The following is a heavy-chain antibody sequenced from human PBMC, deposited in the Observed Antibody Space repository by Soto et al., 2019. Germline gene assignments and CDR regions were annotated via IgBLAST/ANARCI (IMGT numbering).Heavy chain of an antibody. Sequence: QVQLVESGGGVVQPGRSLRLSCAASGFTFSSYGMHWVRQAPGKGLEWVAVISYDGSNKYYADYVKGRFTISRDNSKNTLYLQMNSLRAEDTAVYYWAKILQLGDYAYYYYGMDVWGQGTTVTVSS. CDR2: ISYDGSNK. CDR3: AKILQLGDYAYYYYGMDV. CDR1: GFTFSSYG. D-gene: IGHD4-17*01. J-gene: IGHJ6*02. V-gene: IGHV3-30*18.